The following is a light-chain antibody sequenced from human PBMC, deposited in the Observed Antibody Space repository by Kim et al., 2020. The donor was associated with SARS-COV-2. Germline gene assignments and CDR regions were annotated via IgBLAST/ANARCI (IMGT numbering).Light chain of an antibody. V-gene: IGKV1-6*01. CDR1: QGIRND. CDR3: LQDYDYPLT. J-gene: IGKJ4*01. CDR2: ATS. Sequence: AIQMTQSPSSLSASVGDRVTITCRASQGIRNDLGWYQQKPGRAPNLLIYATSTLQSGVPSRFSDSGSGTDFTLTISSLQPEDVATYYCLQDYDYPLTFGGGTKVDIK.